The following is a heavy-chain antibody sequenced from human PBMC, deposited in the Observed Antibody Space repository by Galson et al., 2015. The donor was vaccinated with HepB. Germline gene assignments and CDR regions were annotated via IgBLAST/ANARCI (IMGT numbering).Heavy chain of an antibody. Sequence: SETLSLTCAVSGGSISTANWWSWVRQPPGKGLEWIGQIHLSGHPNYNPSLKSRVTMSVDKSKNHFSLNLSSVTAADTAIYFCAREIREGSGNALDIWGQGTMVAVSS. CDR3: AREIREGSGNALDI. V-gene: IGHV4-4*02. CDR2: IHLSGHP. D-gene: IGHD1-26*01. CDR1: GGSISTANW. J-gene: IGHJ3*02.